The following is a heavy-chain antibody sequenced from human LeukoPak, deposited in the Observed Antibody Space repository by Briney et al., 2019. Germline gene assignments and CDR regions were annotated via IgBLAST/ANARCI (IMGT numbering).Heavy chain of an antibody. D-gene: IGHD6-19*01. CDR1: GGSFGGYY. CDR2: INHSGST. V-gene: IGHV4-34*01. J-gene: IGHJ1*01. Sequence: KTSETLSLTCGVNGGSFGGYYWTWLRQPPGKGLEWIGEINHSGSTKYNPSLSSRVTISVDTSKNQFSLKVTSVTAADTAVYYCARQYDSGWYKGYFQYWGQGTLVTVSS. CDR3: ARQYDSGWYKGYFQY.